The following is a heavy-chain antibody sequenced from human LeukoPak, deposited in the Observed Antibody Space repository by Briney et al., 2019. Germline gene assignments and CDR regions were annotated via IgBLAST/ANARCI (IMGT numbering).Heavy chain of an antibody. Sequence: ASVKVSCKASGYTFTGYYMHWVRQAPGQGLEWMGWMNPNSGNTGYAQKFQGRVTMTRNTSISTAYMELSSLRSEDTAVYYCARGGSVAIDYWGQGTLVTVSS. V-gene: IGHV1-8*02. D-gene: IGHD5-12*01. CDR2: MNPNSGNT. J-gene: IGHJ4*02. CDR1: GYTFTGYY. CDR3: ARGGSVAIDY.